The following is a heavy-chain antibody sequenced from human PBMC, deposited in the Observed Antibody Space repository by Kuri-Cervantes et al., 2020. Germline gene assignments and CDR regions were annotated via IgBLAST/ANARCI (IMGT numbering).Heavy chain of an antibody. CDR3: ATSSGYTVMAAFDY. J-gene: IGHJ4*02. V-gene: IGHV1-24*01. Sequence: ASVQVTCKVSGYTLTDLSMHWVRLAPGKGLEWMGGFDPEDGETIYAQKFQGRVTMTEDTSTDTAYMELSSLRSEATAVYYCATSSGYTVMAAFDYWGQGTLVTVSS. D-gene: IGHD5-18*01. CDR2: FDPEDGET. CDR1: GYTLTDLS.